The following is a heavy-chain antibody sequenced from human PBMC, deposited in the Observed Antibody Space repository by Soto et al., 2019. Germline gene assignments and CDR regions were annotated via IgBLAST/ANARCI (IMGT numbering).Heavy chain of an antibody. V-gene: IGHV4-34*01. CDR3: ARERGPGELSLFDY. J-gene: IGHJ4*02. CDR1: GGSFSGYY. D-gene: IGHD3-16*02. Sequence: QVQLQQWGAGLLKPSETLSLTCAVYGGSFSGYYWSWIRQPPVKGLEWIGEINHSGSTNYNPSLKSRVTISVDTSKNQFSLKLSSVTAADTAVYYCARERGPGELSLFDYWGQGTLVTVSS. CDR2: INHSGST.